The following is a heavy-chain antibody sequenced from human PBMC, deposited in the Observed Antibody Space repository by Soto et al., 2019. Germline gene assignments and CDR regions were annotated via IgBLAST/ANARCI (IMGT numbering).Heavy chain of an antibody. CDR3: AKGFIDYSAAVDH. Sequence: EVQLLESGGGLVQPGGSLRLACAASGFSFSSYAMVWVRQAPGKGLEWVSVISARGGSSYFADSVKGRFTISRGNSMNVLSLEMNSLRAEDTAAYFCAKGFIDYSAAVDHWGQATPVLVSS. CDR2: ISARGGSS. CDR1: GFSFSSYA. J-gene: IGHJ4*02. D-gene: IGHD1-26*01. V-gene: IGHV3-23*01.